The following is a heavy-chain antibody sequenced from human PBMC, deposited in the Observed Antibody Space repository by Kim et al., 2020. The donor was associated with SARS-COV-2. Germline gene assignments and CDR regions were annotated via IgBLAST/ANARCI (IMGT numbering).Heavy chain of an antibody. D-gene: IGHD3-10*02. Sequence: SETLSLTCTVSGGSISSGDYYWTWIRQHPGKGLEWIGYFYYSGSTYYNPSLKSRVTISGDTSENQFSLKVSSVTAADTAVYYCARDSSVRGIYYGMDVWGQGTTVTVSS. CDR2: FYYSGST. CDR3: ARDSSVRGIYYGMDV. V-gene: IGHV4-31*03. CDR1: GGSISSGDYY. J-gene: IGHJ6*02.